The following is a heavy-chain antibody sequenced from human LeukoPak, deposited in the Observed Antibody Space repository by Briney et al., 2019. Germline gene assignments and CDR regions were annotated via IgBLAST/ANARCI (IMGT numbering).Heavy chain of an antibody. Sequence: PGGSLRLSCAVSRITLSNYGMSWVRQAPGRGLEWVAGISDSGGSTNYADSVKGRFTISRDNPENTLYLQMNSLRAEDTAVYFCAKRGVVIRVILVGFHKEAYYFDSWGQGALVTVSS. V-gene: IGHV3-23*01. CDR2: ISDSGGST. J-gene: IGHJ4*02. CDR3: AKRGVVIRVILVGFHKEAYYFDS. D-gene: IGHD3-22*01. CDR1: RITLSNYG.